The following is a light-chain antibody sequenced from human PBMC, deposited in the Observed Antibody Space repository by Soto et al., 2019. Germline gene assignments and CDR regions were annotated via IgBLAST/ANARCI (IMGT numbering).Light chain of an antibody. CDR2: GAF. J-gene: IGKJ1*01. V-gene: IGKV3-15*01. CDR1: QRVSRN. Sequence: EIVMTQSPATLSVSPVERATLSCMASQRVSRNLAWYQQKPGQAPRLLIYGAFTRATGIPARFSGTGSGTEFTLTISSLQSEDFALYYCQQYNDWPLTFGQGTKVDIK. CDR3: QQYNDWPLT.